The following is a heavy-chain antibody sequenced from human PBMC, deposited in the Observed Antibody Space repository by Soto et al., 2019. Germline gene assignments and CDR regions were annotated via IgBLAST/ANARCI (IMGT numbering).Heavy chain of an antibody. D-gene: IGHD3-3*01. CDR2: IYYSGST. CDR1: GGSISSGDYY. Sequence: NPSETLSLTCTVSGGSISSGDYYWSWIRQPPGKGLEWIGYIYYSGSTYYNPSLKSRVTISVDTSENQFSLKLSSVTAADTAVYYCARGYYDFWSGYPTLPPAVAFDIWGQGTMVTVSS. J-gene: IGHJ3*02. CDR3: ARGYYDFWSGYPTLPPAVAFDI. V-gene: IGHV4-30-4*01.